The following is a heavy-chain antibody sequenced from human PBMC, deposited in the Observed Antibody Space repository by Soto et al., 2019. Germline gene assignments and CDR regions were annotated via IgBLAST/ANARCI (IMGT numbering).Heavy chain of an antibody. CDR3: AKYFRGGYSYGNDAFDI. J-gene: IGHJ3*02. CDR2: ISGSGGST. Sequence: GGSLRLSCAASGFTFSSYAMSWVRQAPGKGLEWVSAISGSGGSTYYADSVKGRFTISRDNSKNTLYLQMNSLRAEDTAVYYCAKYFRGGYSYGNDAFDIWGQGTMVTVSS. CDR1: GFTFSSYA. D-gene: IGHD5-18*01. V-gene: IGHV3-23*01.